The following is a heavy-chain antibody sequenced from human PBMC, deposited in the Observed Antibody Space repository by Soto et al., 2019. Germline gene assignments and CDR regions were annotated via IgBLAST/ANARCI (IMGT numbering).Heavy chain of an antibody. Sequence: QVQLVQSGAEVKKPGASVKVSCKASGYTFRNYGFSWVRQAPGQGLEWMGWISGANGQSNNAQKYGGRVTMTTDTSASTAYLELRSLTSDDTAVYYCARVADGHDYWGQGTLVTVSS. J-gene: IGHJ4*02. CDR1: GYTFRNYG. V-gene: IGHV1-18*01. CDR2: ISGANGQS. CDR3: ARVADGHDY.